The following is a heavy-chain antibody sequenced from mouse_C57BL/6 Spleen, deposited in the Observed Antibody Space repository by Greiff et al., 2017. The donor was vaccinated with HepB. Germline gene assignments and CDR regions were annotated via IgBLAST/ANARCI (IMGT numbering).Heavy chain of an antibody. CDR3: ARGTYYSNYFDY. CDR1: GFTFSSYA. D-gene: IGHD2-5*01. CDR2: ISDGGSYT. Sequence: VQLKESGGGLVKPGGSLKLSCAASGFTFSSYAMSWVRQTPEKRLEWVATISDGGSYTYYPDNVKGRFTISRDNAKNNLYLQMSHLKSEDTAMYYCARGTYYSNYFDYWGQGTTLTVSS. V-gene: IGHV5-4*01. J-gene: IGHJ2*01.